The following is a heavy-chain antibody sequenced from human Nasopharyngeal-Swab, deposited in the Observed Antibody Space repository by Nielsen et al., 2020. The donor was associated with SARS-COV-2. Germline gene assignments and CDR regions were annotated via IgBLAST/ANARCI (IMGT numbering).Heavy chain of an antibody. CDR3: ARKSGWLGAFDI. Sequence: SETLSLTCTVSGGSTSSYYWSWIRQPPGKGLEWIGYIYYSGSTNYNPSLKSRVTISVDTSKNQFSLKLSSVTAADTAVYYCARKSGWLGAFDIWGQGTMVTVSS. D-gene: IGHD5-12*01. J-gene: IGHJ3*02. CDR2: IYYSGST. V-gene: IGHV4-59*08. CDR1: GGSTSSYY.